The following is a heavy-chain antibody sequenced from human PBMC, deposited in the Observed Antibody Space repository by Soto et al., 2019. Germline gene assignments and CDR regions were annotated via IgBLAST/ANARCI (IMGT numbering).Heavy chain of an antibody. Sequence: SETLSLTCTVSGGSISSSSYYWGWIRQPPGKGLEWIGSIYYSGSTYYNPSLKSRVTISVDTSKNQFSLKLSSVTAADTAVYYCARFSIAARRDYWGQGTLVTVSS. D-gene: IGHD6-6*01. J-gene: IGHJ4*02. CDR1: GGSISSSSYY. CDR2: IYYSGST. CDR3: ARFSIAARRDY. V-gene: IGHV4-39*01.